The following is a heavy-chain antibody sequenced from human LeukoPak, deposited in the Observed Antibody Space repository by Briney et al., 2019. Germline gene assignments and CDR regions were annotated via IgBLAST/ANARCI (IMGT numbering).Heavy chain of an antibody. V-gene: IGHV3-7*01. CDR3: AREYYDSSGYDDAFDI. Sequence: GGSLRLSCAASGFTFSSYWMSWVRQAPGKGLEWVANIKQDGSEKYYVDSVKGRFTISRDNAKNSLYLQMNSLRAEDTAVYYCAREYYDSSGYDDAFDIWGQGTMVTVSS. D-gene: IGHD3-22*01. CDR1: GFTFSSYW. J-gene: IGHJ3*02. CDR2: IKQDGSEK.